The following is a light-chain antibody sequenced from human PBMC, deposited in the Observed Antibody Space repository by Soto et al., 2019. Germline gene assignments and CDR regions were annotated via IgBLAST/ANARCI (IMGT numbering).Light chain of an antibody. V-gene: IGKV3-20*01. CDR1: QSVTSNN. Sequence: EIVLTQSPGTLFLSPGERATLSCRASQSVTSNNLAWYQQKPGQAPRLLIYGASSRATGIPDRFSGSGSGTDFTLTISRVEPEDFAVYYCQQYGSSLWTFGQGTKVEIK. J-gene: IGKJ1*01. CDR2: GAS. CDR3: QQYGSSLWT.